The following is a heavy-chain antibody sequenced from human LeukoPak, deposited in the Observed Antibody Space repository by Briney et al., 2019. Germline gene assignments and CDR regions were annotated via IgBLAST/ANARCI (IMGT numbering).Heavy chain of an antibody. CDR1: GFTFSSYS. Sequence: PGGSLRLSCAASGFTFSSYSMNWVRQAPGKGLEWVSYIGNGVGATFYAESVKGRFTISRDNAMNSLYLQMNSLSAEDTAVYYCARDGGTGYEDDYWGQGTLVTVSS. V-gene: IGHV3-48*01. J-gene: IGHJ4*02. D-gene: IGHD5-12*01. CDR3: ARDGGTGYEDDY. CDR2: IGNGVGAT.